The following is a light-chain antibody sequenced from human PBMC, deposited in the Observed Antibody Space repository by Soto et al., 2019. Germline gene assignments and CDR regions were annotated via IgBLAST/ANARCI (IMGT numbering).Light chain of an antibody. J-gene: IGLJ1*01. CDR2: EVS. Sequence: QSALTQPASVSGSPGQSITISCTGTTSDVGGYDYVSWYRQHPGQAPKLLIYEVSNRPSGVSHRFSGSKSGNTASLSISGLQAEDEADYYCDSFTTRNTGYVFGTGTKATVL. CDR1: TSDVGGYDY. CDR3: DSFTTRNTGYV. V-gene: IGLV2-14*01.